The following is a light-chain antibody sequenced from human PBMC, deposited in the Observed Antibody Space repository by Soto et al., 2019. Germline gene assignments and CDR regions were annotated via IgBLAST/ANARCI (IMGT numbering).Light chain of an antibody. J-gene: IGKJ4*01. Sequence: DIVMTQSPDSLAVSLGERATINCKSSQSVLHSSNNRNYLAWYQQKPGQLPKVLIYWASTREYGVSDRFSGSGSGTDFTLTISSLQAEDVAVYYCQQYYNSPRTFGGGTRVEIK. CDR3: QQYYNSPRT. CDR2: WAS. CDR1: QSVLHSSNNRNY. V-gene: IGKV4-1*01.